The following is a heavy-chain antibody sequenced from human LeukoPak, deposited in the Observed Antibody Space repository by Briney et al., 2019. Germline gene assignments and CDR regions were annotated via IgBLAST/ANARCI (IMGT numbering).Heavy chain of an antibody. CDR3: ASLEQLPDS. V-gene: IGHV3-23*01. D-gene: IGHD6-13*01. CDR1: GFTFSSYA. J-gene: IGHJ4*02. CDR2: ISGSGGTI. Sequence: PGGSLRPSCAASGFTFSSYAMSWVRQAPGKGLEWVSAISGSGGTIYYADSVKGRFTISRDNSKNTLYLQMNSLRAEDTAVYYCASLEQLPDSWGQGTLVTVSS.